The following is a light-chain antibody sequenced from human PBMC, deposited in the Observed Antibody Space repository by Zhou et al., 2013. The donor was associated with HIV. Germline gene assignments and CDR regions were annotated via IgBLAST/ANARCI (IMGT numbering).Light chain of an antibody. Sequence: DIVMTQTPLSLSVTPGQPTSISCKSSQSLQHSDGKAYLYWYLQKPGQSPQLLIYEVSNRFSGVPDRFSGSGSGTDFTLKINNMESEDVGVYYCFQRLEFPLTFGGGTKLDIK. CDR3: FQRLEFPLT. CDR1: QSLQHSDGKAY. CDR2: EVS. J-gene: IGKJ4*01. V-gene: IGKV2D-29*02.